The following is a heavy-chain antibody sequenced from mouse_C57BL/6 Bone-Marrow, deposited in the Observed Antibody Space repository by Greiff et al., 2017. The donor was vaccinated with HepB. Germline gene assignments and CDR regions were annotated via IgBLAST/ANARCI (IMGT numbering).Heavy chain of an antibody. D-gene: IGHD1-1*01. CDR2: ISYGGSN. V-gene: IGHV3-6*01. Sequence: VQLKESGPGLVKPSQSLSLTCSVTGYSITSGYYWNWIRQFPGNKLEWMGYISYGGSNNYNPSLKNRISITRDTSKNQLFLKLNSVTTEDTATYYCARKSYGSRDYWGQGTTLTVSS. CDR1: GYSITSGYY. J-gene: IGHJ2*01. CDR3: ARKSYGSRDY.